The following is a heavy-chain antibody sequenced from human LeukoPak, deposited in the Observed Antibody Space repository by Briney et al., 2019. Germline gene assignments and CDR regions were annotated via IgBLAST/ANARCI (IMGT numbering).Heavy chain of an antibody. CDR3: ARDPLQYGDYLGYFDL. CDR2: ISYDGSNK. CDR1: GFTFSSYA. V-gene: IGHV3-30-3*01. D-gene: IGHD4-17*01. J-gene: IGHJ2*01. Sequence: PGRSLRLSCAASGFTFSSYAMHWVRQAPGKGLEWVAVISYDGSNKYYADSVKGRFTISRDNSKNTLYLQMNSLRAEDTAVYYCARDPLQYGDYLGYFDLWGRGTLVTVSS.